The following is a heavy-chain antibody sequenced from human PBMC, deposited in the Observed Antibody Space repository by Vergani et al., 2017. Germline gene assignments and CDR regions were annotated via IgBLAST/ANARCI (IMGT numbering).Heavy chain of an antibody. CDR1: GGSFSGYY. Sequence: QVQLQQWGAGLLKPSETLSLTCAVYGGSFSGYYWSWIRQPPGKGLEWIGEINHSGSTNYNPSLKSRVTISVDTSKNQLSLKLSSVTAADTAVYYCARVLLWFGESLGAFDIWGQGTMVTVSS. CDR3: ARVLLWFGESLGAFDI. CDR2: INHSGST. J-gene: IGHJ3*02. D-gene: IGHD3-10*01. V-gene: IGHV4-34*01.